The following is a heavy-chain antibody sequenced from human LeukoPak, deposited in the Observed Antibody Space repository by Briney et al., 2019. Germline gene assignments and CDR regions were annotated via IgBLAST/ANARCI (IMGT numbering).Heavy chain of an antibody. V-gene: IGHV3-9*03. D-gene: IGHD6-13*01. CDR2: ISWNSGSI. J-gene: IGHJ4*02. Sequence: GGSLRLSCAASGFTFDDYAMHWLRQAPGKGLESVSGISWNSGSIGYADSVKGRFTISRDNAKNSLYLQMNSLRAEDMALYYCAKDAAGTTRGYYFDYWGQGTLVTVSS. CDR1: GFTFDDYA. CDR3: AKDAAGTTRGYYFDY.